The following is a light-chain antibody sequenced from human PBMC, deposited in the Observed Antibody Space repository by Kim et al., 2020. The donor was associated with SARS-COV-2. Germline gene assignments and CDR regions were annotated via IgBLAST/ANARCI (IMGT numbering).Light chain of an antibody. V-gene: IGLV3-1*01. Sequence: VSPGQTAIITCSGDELGDKLACGYQQSPGQSPVLVIYQDSKRPSGIPERFSGSNSGNTATLTISGTQAMDEADYYCQAWDSSTVVFGGGTQLTVL. J-gene: IGLJ3*02. CDR1: ELGDKL. CDR2: QDS. CDR3: QAWDSSTVV.